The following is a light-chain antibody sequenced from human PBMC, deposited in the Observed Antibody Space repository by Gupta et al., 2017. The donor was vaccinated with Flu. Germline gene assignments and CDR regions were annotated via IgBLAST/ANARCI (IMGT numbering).Light chain of an antibody. Sequence: SITISCTGTSSDVGGYNYVSWYQQHPGKVPKLMIYEVSNRSSGVSNRFSGSKSGNTASLTISGLQAEDEADYYCSSYTSSSTYVFGTGTKVTVL. CDR2: EVS. CDR1: SSDVGGYNY. CDR3: SSYTSSSTYV. J-gene: IGLJ1*01. V-gene: IGLV2-14*01.